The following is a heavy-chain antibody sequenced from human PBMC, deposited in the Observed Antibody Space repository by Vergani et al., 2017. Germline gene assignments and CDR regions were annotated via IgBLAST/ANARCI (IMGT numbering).Heavy chain of an antibody. J-gene: IGHJ4*02. Sequence: QVQLVQPGAEVQKPGASVKVSCKASGYIFTGYDINWVRQATGQGLEWMGSMNPNTLNPHYAQKIQGRITLTVDTSTSTAYIQLSRLRSDDTAVYFCARDYVFSAWFYCVQAALITVS. D-gene: IGHD6-19*01. CDR1: GYIFTGYD. CDR3: ARDYVFSAWFY. V-gene: IGHV1-8*03. CDR2: MNPNTLNP.